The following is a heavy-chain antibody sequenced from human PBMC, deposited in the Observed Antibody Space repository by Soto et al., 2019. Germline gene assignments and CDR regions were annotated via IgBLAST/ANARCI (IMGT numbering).Heavy chain of an antibody. Sequence: SETLSLTCTVSGGSISSGGYYWSWIRQHPGKGLEWIGYIYYSGSTYYNPSLKSRVAISVDTSKNQFSLKLSSVTAADTAVYYCARVEVFVVVTASRGLGFDYWGQGTLVTVSS. J-gene: IGHJ4*02. CDR1: GGSISSGGYY. CDR3: ARVEVFVVVTASRGLGFDY. V-gene: IGHV4-31*03. CDR2: IYYSGST. D-gene: IGHD2-21*02.